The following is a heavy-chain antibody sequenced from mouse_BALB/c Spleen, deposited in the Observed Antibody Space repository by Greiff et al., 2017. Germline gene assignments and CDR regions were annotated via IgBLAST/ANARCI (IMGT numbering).Heavy chain of an antibody. CDR2: INPDSSTI. CDR1: GFDFSRYW. Sequence: DVKLQESGGGLVQPGGSLKLSCAASGFDFSRYWMSWVRQAPGKGLEWIGEINPDSSTINYTPSLKDKFIISRDNARNTLYLQMSKVRSEDTALYYCARPAYYDYDWFAYWGQGTLVTVSA. V-gene: IGHV4-1*02. J-gene: IGHJ3*01. CDR3: ARPAYYDYDWFAY. D-gene: IGHD2-4*01.